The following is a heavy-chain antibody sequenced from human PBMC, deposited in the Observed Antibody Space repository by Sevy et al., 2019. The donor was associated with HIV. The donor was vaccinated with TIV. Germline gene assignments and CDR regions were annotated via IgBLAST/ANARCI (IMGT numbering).Heavy chain of an antibody. Sequence: PSETLSLTCTVSGDSFNSNYYWDWIRQPPGKGLERIGSLNYSGSTYYNPSLKSRVTMSVDTSHKQFSLNLSSVTAADTAVYYCARVRATGVGNRGYFDYWGQGSLVTGSS. J-gene: IGHJ4*02. CDR3: ARVRATGVGNRGYFDY. CDR2: LNYSGST. V-gene: IGHV4-39*01. D-gene: IGHD1-1*01. CDR1: GDSFNSNYY.